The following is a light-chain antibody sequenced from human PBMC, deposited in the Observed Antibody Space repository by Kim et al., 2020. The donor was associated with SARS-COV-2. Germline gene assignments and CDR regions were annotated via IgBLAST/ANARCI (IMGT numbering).Light chain of an antibody. J-gene: IGKJ1*01. CDR3: QKYNAAPWT. CDR2: AAS. CDR1: QGISNS. V-gene: IGKV1-27*01. Sequence: VGEIVNITCRASQGISNSVGWFQQKPGKAPKVLIYAASTLQSGVPSRCSGSGSGTDFTLTISSLQPEDVATYYCQKYNAAPWTFGQGTKVDIK.